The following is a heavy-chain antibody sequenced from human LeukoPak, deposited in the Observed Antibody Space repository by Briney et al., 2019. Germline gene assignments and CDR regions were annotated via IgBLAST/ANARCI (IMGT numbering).Heavy chain of an antibody. V-gene: IGHV3-30*18. CDR1: GFTFSSYG. CDR3: AKGLYGDFPANDAFDI. D-gene: IGHD4-17*01. J-gene: IGHJ3*02. Sequence: PGGSLRLSCAVSGFTFSSYGMHWVRQAPGKGLEWVAVISYDGSNKYYADSVKGRFTISRDNSKNTLYLQMNSLRAEDTAVYYCAKGLYGDFPANDAFDIWGQGTMVTVSS. CDR2: ISYDGSNK.